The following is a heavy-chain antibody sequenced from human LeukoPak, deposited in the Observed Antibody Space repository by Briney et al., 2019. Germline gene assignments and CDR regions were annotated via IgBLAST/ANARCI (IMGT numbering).Heavy chain of an antibody. J-gene: IGHJ4*02. CDR3: AKDEVLYDSSGYPDC. CDR1: GFTFSSYG. D-gene: IGHD3-22*01. V-gene: IGHV3-33*06. Sequence: GRSLRLSCAASGFTFSSYGMHWVRQAPGKGLEWVAVIWYDGSNKYYADSVKSRFTTSRDNSKNTLYLQMNSLRAEDTAVYYCAKDEVLYDSSGYPDCWGQGTLVTVSS. CDR2: IWYDGSNK.